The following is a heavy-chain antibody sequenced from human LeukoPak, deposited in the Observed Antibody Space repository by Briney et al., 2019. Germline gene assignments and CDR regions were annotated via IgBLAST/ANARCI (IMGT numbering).Heavy chain of an antibody. CDR1: GYTFTSYG. D-gene: IGHD3-22*01. J-gene: IGHJ4*02. CDR3: ARVRPMGYYDSSGYYDY. CDR2: ISAHNGNT. Sequence: ASVKVSCKASGYTFTSYGISWVRQAPGQGLEWMGWISAHNGNTNYAQKLQGRVTMTTDASTSTAYMELRSLRSDDTAVYYCARVRPMGYYDSSGYYDYWGQGTLVTVSS. V-gene: IGHV1-18*01.